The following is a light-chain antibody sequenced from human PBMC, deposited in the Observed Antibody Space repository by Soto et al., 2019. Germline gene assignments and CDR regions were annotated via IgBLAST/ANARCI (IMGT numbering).Light chain of an antibody. V-gene: IGLV2-14*01. Sequence: QSALTQPASVSGSPGQSITISCTGTSSDVGGYKYVSWYQQHPGKFPKLMIYEVSNRPSGVSNRFSGSKSGNTASLTISGLQAEDEDDYYCSSYTSSTTLYVFGPGTKVTVL. CDR1: SSDVGGYKY. CDR3: SSYTSSTTLYV. CDR2: EVS. J-gene: IGLJ1*01.